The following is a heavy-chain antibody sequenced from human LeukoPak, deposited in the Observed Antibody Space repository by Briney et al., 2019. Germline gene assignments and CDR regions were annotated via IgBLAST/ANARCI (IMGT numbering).Heavy chain of an antibody. D-gene: IGHD2-21*01. CDR3: ARGVVIAPQTFDY. CDR2: IYYSGST. V-gene: IGHV4-59*01. CDR1: GGSISTYY. J-gene: IGHJ4*02. Sequence: PSETLSLTCTVSGGSISTYYWSWIRQPPGKGLEWIGYIYYSGSTNYNPSLKSRVTISVDTSKNQFSLKLSSVTAADTAVYYCARGVVIAPQTFDYWGQGTLVTVSS.